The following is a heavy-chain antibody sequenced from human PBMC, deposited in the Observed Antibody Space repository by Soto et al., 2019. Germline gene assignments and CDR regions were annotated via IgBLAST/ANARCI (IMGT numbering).Heavy chain of an antibody. CDR3: ERDRGYDAHDYYYNAMDV. Sequence: EVQLVESGGGLVKPGGSLRLSCISSGFTFRTYTMNWVRQAPGKGLELVSGIRGFSPYTFYAESVKGRFTISRDNAKNSLYLQMNSLRAEDTAVYYCERDRGYDAHDYYYNAMDVWGQGTTVTVSS. J-gene: IGHJ6*02. D-gene: IGHD3-10*01. CDR1: GFTFRTYT. V-gene: IGHV3-21*01. CDR2: IRGFSPYT.